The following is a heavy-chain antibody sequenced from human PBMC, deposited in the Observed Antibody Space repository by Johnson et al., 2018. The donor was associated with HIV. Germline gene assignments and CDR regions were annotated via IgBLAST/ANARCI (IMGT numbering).Heavy chain of an antibody. V-gene: IGHV3-30*03. CDR2: ISADGSNK. Sequence: QVQLVESGGGVVQPGRSLRLSCAASGFTFSSYGMHWVRQAPGKGLEWVAVISADGSNKFYADSVKGRFTISRDNSKKTMYLQMNSLRSEDTAVYYCVGDRGSRSWLDAFGIWGQGTMVTVSA. D-gene: IGHD6-13*01. CDR3: VGDRGSRSWLDAFGI. CDR1: GFTFSSYG. J-gene: IGHJ3*02.